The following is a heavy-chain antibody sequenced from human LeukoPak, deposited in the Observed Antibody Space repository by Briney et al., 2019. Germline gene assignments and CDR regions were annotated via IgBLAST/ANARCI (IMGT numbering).Heavy chain of an antibody. J-gene: IGHJ4*02. V-gene: IGHV3-23*01. Sequence: PGGSLRLSCAATGLTFSNYAMSWVRQAPGRGLEWVSAISNNGGSTYDADSMRGRFTISRDNSKNTLHLQMNSLRAEDTAVYHCARQLGYCSDGSCYFDYWGQGTLVTVSS. D-gene: IGHD2-15*01. CDR2: ISNNGGST. CDR3: ARQLGYCSDGSCYFDY. CDR1: GLTFSNYA.